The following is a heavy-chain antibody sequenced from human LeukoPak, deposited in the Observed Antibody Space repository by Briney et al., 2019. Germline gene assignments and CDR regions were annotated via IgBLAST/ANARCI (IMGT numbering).Heavy chain of an antibody. CDR3: ARDNIVVVAATKAYYFDY. J-gene: IGHJ4*02. D-gene: IGHD2-15*01. V-gene: IGHV4-4*02. CDR2: IYHSGST. CDR1: GGSISSSNW. Sequence: SETLSLTCAVSGGSISSSNWWSWVRQPPGKGLEWIGEIYHSGSTNYNPSLKSRVTISVDKSKNQFSLKLSSVTAADTAVYYCARDNIVVVAATKAYYFDYWGQGTLVTVSS.